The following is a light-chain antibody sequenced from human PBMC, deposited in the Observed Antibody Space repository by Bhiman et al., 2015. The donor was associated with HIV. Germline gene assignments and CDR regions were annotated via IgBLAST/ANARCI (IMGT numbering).Light chain of an antibody. Sequence: QSALTQPASVSGSPGQSITISCSGTSSDIGGSDSVSWYQQHPGKAPKLMIYDVSKRPSGVSNRFSGSKSGNTASLTISGLQAEDEADYYCSSYTSSSLYVFGTGTKVTV. J-gene: IGLJ1*01. CDR2: DVS. CDR3: SSYTSSSLYV. V-gene: IGLV2-14*01. CDR1: SSDIGGSDS.